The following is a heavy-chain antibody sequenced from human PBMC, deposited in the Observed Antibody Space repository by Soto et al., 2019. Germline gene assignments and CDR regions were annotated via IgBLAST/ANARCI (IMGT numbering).Heavy chain of an antibody. CDR3: AKDIGATIFGVVGEFDY. V-gene: IGHV3-48*03. Sequence: EVQLVESGGGLVQPGGSLRLSCAASGFTFSSYEMNWVRQAPGKGLEWVSYISSSGSTIYYADSVKGRFTISRDNSKNTLYLQMNSLRAEDTAVYYCAKDIGATIFGVVGEFDYWGQGTLVTVSS. CDR1: GFTFSSYE. D-gene: IGHD3-3*01. CDR2: ISSSGSTI. J-gene: IGHJ4*02.